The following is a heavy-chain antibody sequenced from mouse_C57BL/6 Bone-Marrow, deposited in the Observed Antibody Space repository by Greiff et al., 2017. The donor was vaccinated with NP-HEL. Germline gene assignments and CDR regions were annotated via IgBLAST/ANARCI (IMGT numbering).Heavy chain of an antibody. V-gene: IGHV5-17*01. Sequence: EVKLVASGGGLVKPGGSLKLSCAASGFTFSDYGMHWVRQAPEKGLEWVAYISSGSSTIYYADTVKGRFTISRDNAKNTLCLQMTRLRSEDTAMYYCARRIYYDPWFAYWGQGTLVTVSA. CDR2: ISSGSSTI. J-gene: IGHJ3*01. CDR1: GFTFSDYG. D-gene: IGHD2-4*01. CDR3: ARRIYYDPWFAY.